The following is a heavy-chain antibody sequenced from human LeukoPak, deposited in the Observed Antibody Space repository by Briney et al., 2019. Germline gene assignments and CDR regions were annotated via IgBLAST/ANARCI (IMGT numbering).Heavy chain of an antibody. CDR3: ARAGPYYYDSSGCDY. Sequence: ASVKVSCKASGYTFTSYGISWVRQAPGQGLEWMGWISAYNGNTNYAQKLQGRVTMTTDTSTSTAYMELRSLRSDDTAVYYCARAGPYYYDSSGCDYWGQGTPVTVSS. J-gene: IGHJ4*02. CDR1: GYTFTSYG. D-gene: IGHD3-22*01. V-gene: IGHV1-18*01. CDR2: ISAYNGNT.